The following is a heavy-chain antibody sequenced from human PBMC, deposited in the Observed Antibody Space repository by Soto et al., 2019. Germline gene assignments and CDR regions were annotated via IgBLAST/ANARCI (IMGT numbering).Heavy chain of an antibody. CDR3: AREIRSWYYFDY. J-gene: IGHJ4*02. D-gene: IGHD6-13*01. CDR2: ISAYNGDT. CDR1: GYTFTNYY. Sequence: ASVKVSCKASGYTFTNYYIYWVRQAPGQGLEWMGWISAYNGDTNYAQKLQGRVTMTTDTSTSTAYMELRSLRSDDTAVYYCAREIRSWYYFDYWGQGTLVTVSS. V-gene: IGHV1-18*04.